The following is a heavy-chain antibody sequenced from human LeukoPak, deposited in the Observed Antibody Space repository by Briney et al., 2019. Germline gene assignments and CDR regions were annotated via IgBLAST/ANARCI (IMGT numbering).Heavy chain of an antibody. J-gene: IGHJ3*02. CDR3: ARADYYYDSSASGAFDI. CDR1: GYTFTSYY. Sequence: GASVKVSCKASGYTFTSYYMHWVRQAPGQGLEWMGIINPSGGSTSYAQKFQGRVTMIRDTSTSTVYMELSSLRSEDTAVYYCARADYYYDSSASGAFDIWGQGTMVTVSS. D-gene: IGHD3-22*01. V-gene: IGHV1-46*01. CDR2: INPSGGST.